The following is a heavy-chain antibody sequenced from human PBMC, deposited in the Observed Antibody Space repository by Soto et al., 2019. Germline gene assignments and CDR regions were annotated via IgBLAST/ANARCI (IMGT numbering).Heavy chain of an antibody. D-gene: IGHD4-17*01. J-gene: IGHJ4*02. V-gene: IGHV2-5*02. CDR1: GVSLRTSGGG. CDR2: IYWDDVK. Sequence: GPTLVNPTQTLTPTRTLSGVSLRTSGGGGGWIPQYQGKALAWFAVIYWDDVKHYSPSLERRLTIPKDTSESEVVLTMTNMAPVDTATYYCANKGSGDSVLDYWGQGILVTVSS. CDR3: ANKGSGDSVLDY.